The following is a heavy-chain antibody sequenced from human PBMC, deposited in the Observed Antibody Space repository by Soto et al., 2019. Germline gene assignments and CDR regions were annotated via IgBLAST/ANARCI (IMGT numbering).Heavy chain of an antibody. CDR1: GGSISSYY. V-gene: IGHV4-59*01. CDR2: IYYSGST. J-gene: IGHJ4*02. Sequence: PSETLSLTCTVSGGSISSYYWSWIRQPPGKGLEWIGYIYYSGSTNYNPSLKSRVTISVDTSKNQFSLKLSSVTAADTAVYYCARGTTVTLFDYWGQGPWSPSPQ. CDR3: ARGTTVTLFDY. D-gene: IGHD4-17*01.